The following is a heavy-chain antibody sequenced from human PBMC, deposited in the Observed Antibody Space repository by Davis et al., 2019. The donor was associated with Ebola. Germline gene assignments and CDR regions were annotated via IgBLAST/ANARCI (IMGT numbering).Heavy chain of an antibody. CDR3: AKDRHGKSIAALYDY. CDR1: EFDVSSNY. V-gene: IGHV3-53*01. Sequence: GGSLRLSCAASEFDVSSNYISCVRQAPGKGLEWVSVIYSGGKKYYADSVKGRFTISRDNSKNTLYLQMNSLRAEDTAVYYCAKDRHGKSIAALYDYWGQGTLVTVSS. CDR2: IYSGGKK. D-gene: IGHD6-6*01. J-gene: IGHJ4*02.